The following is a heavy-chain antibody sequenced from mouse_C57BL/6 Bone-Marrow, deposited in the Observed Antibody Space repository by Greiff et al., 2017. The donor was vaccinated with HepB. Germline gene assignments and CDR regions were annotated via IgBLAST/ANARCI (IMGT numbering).Heavy chain of an antibody. CDR2: INPYNGGT. CDR1: GYTFTDYY. J-gene: IGHJ1*03. V-gene: IGHV1-19*01. Sequence: DVQLQESGPVLVKPGASVKMSCKASGYTFTDYYMNWVKQSHGKSLEWIGVINPYNGGTSYNQKFKGKATLTVDKSSSTAYMELNSLTSEDSAVYYCARRVYYDPWYFDVWGTGTTVTVSS. CDR3: ARRVYYDPWYFDV. D-gene: IGHD1-1*01.